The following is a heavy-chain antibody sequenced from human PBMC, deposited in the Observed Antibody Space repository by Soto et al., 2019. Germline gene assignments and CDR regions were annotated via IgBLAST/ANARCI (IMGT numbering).Heavy chain of an antibody. Sequence: SVKVSCKVSGYTLTELSMHWVRQAPGKGLEWMGGFDPEDGETIYAQKFQGRVTMTEDTSTDTAYMELSSLRSEDTAVYYCATELTIFGVIRISWFDPWGQGTLVTVSS. CDR3: ATELTIFGVIRISWFDP. V-gene: IGHV1-24*01. CDR1: GYTLTELS. D-gene: IGHD3-3*01. J-gene: IGHJ5*02. CDR2: FDPEDGET.